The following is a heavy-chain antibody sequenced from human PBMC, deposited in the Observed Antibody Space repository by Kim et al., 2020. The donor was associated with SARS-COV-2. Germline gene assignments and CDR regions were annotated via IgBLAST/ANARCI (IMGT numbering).Heavy chain of an antibody. V-gene: IGHV4-34*01. CDR3: ARGGPPPRGIAAARVPFD. J-gene: IGHJ4*01. D-gene: IGHD6-13*01. Sequence: SETLSLTCAVYGGSFSGYYWSWIRQPPGKGLEWIGEINHSGSTNYNPSLKSRVTISVDTSKNQFSLKLSSVTAADTAVYYCARGGPPPRGIAAARVPFD. CDR1: GGSFSGYY. CDR2: INHSGST.